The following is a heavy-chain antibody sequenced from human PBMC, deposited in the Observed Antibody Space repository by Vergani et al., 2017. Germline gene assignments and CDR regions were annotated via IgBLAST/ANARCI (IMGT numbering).Heavy chain of an antibody. V-gene: IGHV3-11*04. CDR3: AKNPGISTTLHFYAMDV. Sequence: LEESGGGSVKPGGSLRLSCAASGFKFSDHYMSWLRPAPGKGLEWVSHISPGASTVAYTDSVTGRFTFSRDNDNNSLTLDMTTLRVEDTAVYYCAKNPGISTTLHFYAMDVWGQGTTVTVSS. CDR1: GFKFSDHY. CDR2: ISPGASTV. J-gene: IGHJ6*02. D-gene: IGHD1-1*01.